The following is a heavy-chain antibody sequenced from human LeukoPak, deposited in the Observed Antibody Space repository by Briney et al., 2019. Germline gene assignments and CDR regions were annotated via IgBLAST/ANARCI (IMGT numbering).Heavy chain of an antibody. V-gene: IGHV3-30*18. CDR1: GFTFNFYG. J-gene: IGHJ4*02. CDR2: ISYDGSMK. D-gene: IGHD2-2*01. Sequence: SGGSLRLSCAASGFTFNFYGMHWVRQAPGKGLEWVAVISYDGSMKYFADSVKGRFTISRDNSKDMLYLQMSSLKTEDTAVYYCAKSDQLLVRGTFDYWGQGTLVTVSS. CDR3: AKSDQLLVRGTFDY.